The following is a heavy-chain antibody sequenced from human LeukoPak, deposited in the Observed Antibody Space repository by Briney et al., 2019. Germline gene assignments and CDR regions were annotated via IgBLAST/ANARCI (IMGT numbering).Heavy chain of an antibody. CDR3: ARQGVIWFGEFYY. D-gene: IGHD3-10*01. J-gene: IGHJ4*02. Sequence: SETLSLTCTVSGGSISSSSYYWGWIRQPPGKGLEWIGSIYYSGSTYYNPSLKSRVTISVDTSKNQFSLKLSSVTAADTAVYYCARQGVIWFGEFYYWGQGTQVTVSS. CDR2: IYYSGST. V-gene: IGHV4-39*01. CDR1: GGSISSSSYY.